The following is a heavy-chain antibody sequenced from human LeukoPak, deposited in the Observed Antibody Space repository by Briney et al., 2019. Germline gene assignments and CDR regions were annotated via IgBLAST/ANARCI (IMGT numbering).Heavy chain of an antibody. CDR3: AVRGVIITRQEYFDY. V-gene: IGHV4-34*01. J-gene: IGHJ4*02. D-gene: IGHD3-10*01. CDR1: GGSFSGYY. CDR2: INHSGST. Sequence: SETLSLTCAVYGGSFSGYYWSWIRQPPGKGLEWIGEINHSGSTNYNPSLTSRVTISVDTSKNQFSLKLSSVTAADTAVYYCAVRGVIITRQEYFDYWGQGTLVTVSS.